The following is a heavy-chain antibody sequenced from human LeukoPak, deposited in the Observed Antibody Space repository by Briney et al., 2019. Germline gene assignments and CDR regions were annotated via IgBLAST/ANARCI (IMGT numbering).Heavy chain of an antibody. V-gene: IGHV3-64*01. Sequence: GGSLRLSCAASGFTFSSYAMHWVRQAPGKGLEYVSAISSNGGSTYYANSVKGRFTISRDNAKNSLSLQMNSLRAEDTAVYYCARWVGWLVLDYWGQGTLVTVSS. D-gene: IGHD6-19*01. CDR2: ISSNGGST. J-gene: IGHJ4*02. CDR3: ARWVGWLVLDY. CDR1: GFTFSSYA.